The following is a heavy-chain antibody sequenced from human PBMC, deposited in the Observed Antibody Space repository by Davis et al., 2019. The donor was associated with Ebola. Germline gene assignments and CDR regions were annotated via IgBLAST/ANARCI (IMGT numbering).Heavy chain of an antibody. V-gene: IGHV3-48*02. CDR2: ISSSSSTI. CDR3: ARVFGPYYDSSGYYYGRHFDY. CDR1: GFTFSSYS. Sequence: GGSLRLSCAASGFTFSSYSMNWVRQAPGKGLEWVSYISSSSSTIYYADSVKGRFTISRDNAKNSLYLQMNSLRDEDTAVYYCARVFGPYYDSSGYYYGRHFDYWGQGTLVTVSS. D-gene: IGHD3-22*01. J-gene: IGHJ4*02.